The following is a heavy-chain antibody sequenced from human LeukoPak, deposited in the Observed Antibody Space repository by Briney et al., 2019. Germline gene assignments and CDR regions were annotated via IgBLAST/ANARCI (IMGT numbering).Heavy chain of an antibody. J-gene: IGHJ4*02. CDR3: TRGTNNDY. Sequence: GGSLRLSCAASGFTFSSYWMSWVRQAPGKGLEWVAYMNQDGAKKSYVDSVKGRFTISRDNAKSSLSLQMNSLRAEDTAVYYCTRGTNNDYWGEGTLVTVSS. CDR1: GFTFSSYW. CDR2: MNQDGAKK. V-gene: IGHV3-7*01.